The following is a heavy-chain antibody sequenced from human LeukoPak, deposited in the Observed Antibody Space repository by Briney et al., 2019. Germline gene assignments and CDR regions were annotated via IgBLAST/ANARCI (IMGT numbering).Heavy chain of an antibody. CDR3: ARGGTYLGH. V-gene: IGHV5-51*01. CDR2: IYPSDSDT. J-gene: IGHJ4*02. Sequence: GESLTISCKGSGYTFTTSWIGWARQMPGKGLEWMGIIYPSDSDTRYSPSLQGQVSISADKSISTAYLQWSSLKASDTAMYYCARGGTYLGHWGQGTLVTVSS. D-gene: IGHD1-26*01. CDR1: GYTFTTSW.